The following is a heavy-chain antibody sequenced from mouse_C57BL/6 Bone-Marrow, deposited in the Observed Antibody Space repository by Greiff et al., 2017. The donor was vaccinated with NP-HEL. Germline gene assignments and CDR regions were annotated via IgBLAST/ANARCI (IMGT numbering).Heavy chain of an antibody. CDR3: ARIYYGKGYAMDY. CDR2: INPSSGYT. D-gene: IGHD2-1*01. Sequence: VHLVESGAELAKPGASVKLSCKASGYTFTSYWMHWVKQRPGQGLEWIGYINPSSGYTKYNQKFKDKATLTADKSSSTAYMQLSSLTYEDSAVYYCARIYYGKGYAMDYWGQGTSVTVSS. V-gene: IGHV1-7*01. J-gene: IGHJ4*01. CDR1: GYTFTSYW.